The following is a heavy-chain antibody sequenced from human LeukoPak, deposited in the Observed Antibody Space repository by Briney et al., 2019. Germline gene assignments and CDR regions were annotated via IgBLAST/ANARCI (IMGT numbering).Heavy chain of an antibody. J-gene: IGHJ3*02. CDR2: FDPEDGET. CDR1: GYTLTELS. D-gene: IGHD3-10*01. Sequence: ASVKVSCKVSGYTLTELSMHWVRQAPGKGLEWMGGFDPEDGETIYAQKFQGRVTMTEDTSTDTAYMELSSLRSEDTAVYYCATEDRMVRGVIGAFDIWGQGTVVTVSS. V-gene: IGHV1-24*01. CDR3: ATEDRMVRGVIGAFDI.